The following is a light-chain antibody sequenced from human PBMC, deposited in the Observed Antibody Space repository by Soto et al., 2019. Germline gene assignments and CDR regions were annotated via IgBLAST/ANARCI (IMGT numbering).Light chain of an antibody. CDR1: SSDVGGYNY. CDR2: DVS. J-gene: IGLJ2*01. CDR3: TSYTSSSTLVL. Sequence: QSALTQPASVSGSPGQSITIYCTGSSSDVGGYNYVSWYQQHPGKAPKLIIYDVSNRPSGISNRFSGSKSDNTASLTISGLQAEDEADYYCTSYTSSSTLVLFGGGTKLTVL. V-gene: IGLV2-14*01.